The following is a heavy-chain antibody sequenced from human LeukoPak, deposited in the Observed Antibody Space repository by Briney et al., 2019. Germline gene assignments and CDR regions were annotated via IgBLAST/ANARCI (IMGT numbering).Heavy chain of an antibody. Sequence: SVKVSCKASGGTFSSYAISWVRQAPGQGLEWIGGIIPIVGTANYAHKFKGSVTITAEESTSTDYMELSSLRSEDTAVYYCAREGDQLERRALYYYGIDLWGKGTTVTVSS. CDR1: GGTFSSYA. J-gene: IGHJ6*04. CDR2: IIPIVGTA. CDR3: AREGDQLERRALYYYGIDL. V-gene: IGHV1-69*13. D-gene: IGHD1-1*01.